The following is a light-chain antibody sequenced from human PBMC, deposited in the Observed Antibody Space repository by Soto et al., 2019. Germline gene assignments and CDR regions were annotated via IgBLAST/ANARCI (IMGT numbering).Light chain of an antibody. CDR2: SAS. J-gene: IGKJ3*01. CDR1: QSISSNC. CDR3: QYYNLS. V-gene: IGKV3-20*01. Sequence: EVALTQSPDTLSLSVPEIASLSCRSSQSISSNCLAWYQQKPGQAPRLLIYSASTRAIGVPDRFSGSGSGTHITLSISRLEPEDFALYICQYYNLSFGTGTNVEIK.